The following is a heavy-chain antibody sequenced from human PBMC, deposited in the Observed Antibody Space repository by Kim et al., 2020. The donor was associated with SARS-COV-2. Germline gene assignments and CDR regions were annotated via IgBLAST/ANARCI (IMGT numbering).Heavy chain of an antibody. CDR3: ARSTGDYGPTEFDY. D-gene: IGHD4-17*01. J-gene: IGHJ4*02. Sequence: NPSLKSRVTRSVDTSKNQFSLKLSAVTAADTAVYYWARSTGDYGPTEFDYWGQGTLVTVSS. V-gene: IGHV4-31*02.